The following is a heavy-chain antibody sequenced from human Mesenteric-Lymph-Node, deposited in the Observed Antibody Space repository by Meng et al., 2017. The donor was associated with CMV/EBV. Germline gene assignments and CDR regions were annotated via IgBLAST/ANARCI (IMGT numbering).Heavy chain of an antibody. Sequence: ASVKVSCKASGYTFTGYYIHWVRQAPGQGLEWMGWINPNSGDTKYAQKFQGRVIMTRDTSISTAYMELRRLRYDDTAVFYCARDRGVTTREVWFDPWGQGTLVTVSS. J-gene: IGHJ5*02. CDR3: ARDRGVTTREVWFDP. D-gene: IGHD4-17*01. V-gene: IGHV1-2*02. CDR1: GYTFTGYY. CDR2: INPNSGDT.